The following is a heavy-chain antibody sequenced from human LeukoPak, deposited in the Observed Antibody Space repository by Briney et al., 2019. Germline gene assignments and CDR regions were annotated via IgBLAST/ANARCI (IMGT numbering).Heavy chain of an antibody. Sequence: ASVKVSCKASGGTFISYAISWVRQAPGQGREGRGGIIAIFGTATYAQTSQGILTITTHESTSTAYLELSSPRSEDTAVYYCATQPHRYSSSWYDYYYYMDVWGKGTTVTVSS. CDR1: GGTFISYA. J-gene: IGHJ6*03. D-gene: IGHD6-13*01. V-gene: IGHV1-69*05. CDR3: ATQPHRYSSSWYDYYYYMDV. CDR2: IIAIFGTA.